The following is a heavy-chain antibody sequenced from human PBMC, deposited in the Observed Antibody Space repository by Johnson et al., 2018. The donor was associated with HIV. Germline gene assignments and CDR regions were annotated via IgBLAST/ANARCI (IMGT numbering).Heavy chain of an antibody. Sequence: VQLMESGGGLVQPGGSLRLSCAASGFTFSSYWMSWVRQAPGKGLEWVANIKQDGSEKYYVDSVKGRFTISRDNAKNSLYLQMNSLRAEDTAVYYCARVLAYCGGDCYLNDAFDIWGQGTMVTVSS. D-gene: IGHD2-21*02. CDR2: IKQDGSEK. CDR1: GFTFSSYW. CDR3: ARVLAYCGGDCYLNDAFDI. V-gene: IGHV3-7*01. J-gene: IGHJ3*02.